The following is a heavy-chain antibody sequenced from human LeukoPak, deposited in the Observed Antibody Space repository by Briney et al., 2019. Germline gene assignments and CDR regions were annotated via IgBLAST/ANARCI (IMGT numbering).Heavy chain of an antibody. V-gene: IGHV1-69*13. J-gene: IGHJ4*02. CDR2: IIPIFGTA. CDR1: GYTFTSYG. CDR3: ARADTAMVTGFDY. D-gene: IGHD5-18*01. Sequence: GASVKVSCKASGYTFTSYGISWVRQAPGQGLEWMGGIIPIFGTANYAQKFQGRVTITADESTSTAYMELSSLRSEDTAVYYCARADTAMVTGFDYWGQGTLVTVSS.